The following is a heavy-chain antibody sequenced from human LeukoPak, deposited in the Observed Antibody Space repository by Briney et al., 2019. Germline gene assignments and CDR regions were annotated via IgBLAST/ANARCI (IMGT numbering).Heavy chain of an antibody. J-gene: IGHJ4*02. Sequence: ASVKVSCKTSGYTFTNYGISWVRQAPGLGLEWMGWISAYSGNTNYAQKLQGRVTMTTDTSTSTAYMELRSLRFDDTAVYYCARGGQYVLHYDSSGYPPRGHWGQGTLVTVSS. V-gene: IGHV1-18*01. D-gene: IGHD3-22*01. CDR1: GYTFTNYG. CDR3: ARGGQYVLHYDSSGYPPRGH. CDR2: ISAYSGNT.